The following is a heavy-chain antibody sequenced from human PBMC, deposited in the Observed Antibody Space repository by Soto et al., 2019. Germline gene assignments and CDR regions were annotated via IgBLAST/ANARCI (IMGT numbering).Heavy chain of an antibody. Sequence: GGSLRLSCAASGFTVSSNYMSWVRQAPGKGLEWVSVIYSGGSTYYADSVKGRFTISRDNSKNTLYLQMNSLRAEDTAVYYCARSSAFGVVITPYYYYYMDVRGKGTTVTVSS. CDR3: ARSSAFGVVITPYYYYYMDV. CDR2: IYSGGST. V-gene: IGHV3-66*01. J-gene: IGHJ6*03. D-gene: IGHD3-3*01. CDR1: GFTVSSNY.